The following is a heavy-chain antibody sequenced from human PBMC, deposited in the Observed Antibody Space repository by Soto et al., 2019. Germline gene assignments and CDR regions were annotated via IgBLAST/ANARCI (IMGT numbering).Heavy chain of an antibody. CDR1: GGTFTTYG. CDR3: ARSRTTVTPNWFDP. Sequence: QVQLVQSGTEVKKPGSSVKVSCKASGGTFTTYGFSWVRQAPGQGLEWMGGIIPIFDTTNYAQKFQGRITVTADETTSTADLELSSLRSEDTAVYYCARSRTTVTPNWFDPWGQGTLVTVST. D-gene: IGHD4-4*01. CDR2: IIPIFDTT. J-gene: IGHJ5*02. V-gene: IGHV1-69*01.